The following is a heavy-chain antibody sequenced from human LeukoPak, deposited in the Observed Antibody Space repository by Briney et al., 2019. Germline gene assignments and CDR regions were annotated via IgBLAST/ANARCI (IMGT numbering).Heavy chain of an antibody. CDR1: GFTFSSYS. V-gene: IGHV3-21*01. D-gene: IGHD3-22*01. CDR3: ARGTTMIVVVSIDY. J-gene: IGHJ4*02. CDR2: ISSSSSYI. Sequence: GGSLRLSCAASGFTFSSYSMNWVRQAPGRGLEWVSSISSSSSYIYYADSVKGRSTISRDNAKNSLYLQMNSLRAEDTAVYYCARGTTMIVVVSIDYWGQGTLVTVSS.